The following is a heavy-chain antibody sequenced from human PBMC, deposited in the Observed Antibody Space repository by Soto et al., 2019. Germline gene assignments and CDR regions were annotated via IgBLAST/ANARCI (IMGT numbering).Heavy chain of an antibody. J-gene: IGHJ4*02. CDR2: ISYDGSNK. Sequence: GGSLRLSCAASGFTFSSYGMHWVRQAPGKGLEWVAVISYDGSNKYYADSVKGRFTISRDNSKNTLYLQMNSLRAEDTAVYYCAKDWAVRYYFDYWGQGTLVTVSS. V-gene: IGHV3-30*18. D-gene: IGHD3-16*01. CDR3: AKDWAVRYYFDY. CDR1: GFTFSSYG.